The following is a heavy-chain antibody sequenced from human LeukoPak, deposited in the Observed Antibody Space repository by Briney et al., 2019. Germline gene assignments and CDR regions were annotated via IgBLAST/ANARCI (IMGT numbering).Heavy chain of an antibody. J-gene: IGHJ4*02. V-gene: IGHV3-9*01. CDR1: GFTFDDYA. D-gene: IGHD3-10*01. Sequence: PGRSLRLSCAASGFTFDDYAMHWVRLAPGKGLEWVSGISWNSGRIGYADSVKGRFTISRDNAKNSLYLQMNSLRAEDTALYYCVKDRVWFGELLNPLFDNWGQGTRVTVSS. CDR3: VKDRVWFGELLNPLFDN. CDR2: ISWNSGRI.